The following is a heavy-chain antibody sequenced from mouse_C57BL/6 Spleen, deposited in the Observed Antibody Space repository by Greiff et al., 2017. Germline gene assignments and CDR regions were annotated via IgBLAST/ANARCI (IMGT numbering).Heavy chain of an antibody. Sequence: QVQLKQPGAELVKPGASVKLSCKASGYTFTSYWMQWVKQRPGQGLEWIGEIDPSDSYTNYNQKFKGKATLTVDTSSSTAYMQLSSLTSEDSAVYYCAIYYGNYWGQGTLVTVSA. D-gene: IGHD2-1*01. V-gene: IGHV1-50*01. CDR1: GYTFTSYW. J-gene: IGHJ3*01. CDR2: IDPSDSYT. CDR3: AIYYGNY.